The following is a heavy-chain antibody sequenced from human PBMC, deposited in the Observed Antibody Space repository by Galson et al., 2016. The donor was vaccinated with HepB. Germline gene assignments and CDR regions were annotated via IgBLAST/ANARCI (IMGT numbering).Heavy chain of an antibody. CDR2: ISYDGKQK. CDR1: GFTFRSHG. J-gene: IGHJ4*02. D-gene: IGHD3-3*01. CDR3: AKDQNFWSGYYRVNIDY. V-gene: IGHV3-30*18. Sequence: SLRLSCAASGFTFRSHGMYWVRRAPGKGLEWAALISYDGKQKDYGDSVQGRFAGSRDNSRSTLYLQMNNLSAEDTAVSYCAKDQNFWSGYYRVNIDYWGQGTLVTVSS.